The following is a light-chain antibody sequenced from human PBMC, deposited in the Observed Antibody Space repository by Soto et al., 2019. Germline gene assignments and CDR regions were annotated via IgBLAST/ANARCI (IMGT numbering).Light chain of an antibody. CDR1: QTVSSY. CDR2: GAS. V-gene: IGKV3-20*01. CDR3: QQYGTSPIT. Sequence: ENVLTQSPGTLSLSPGERATLSYRASQTVSSYLTWYQQRPGQAPRLLISGASRRATGIPVRFSGSGSGTDFTLTISRLEPEDFALYYCQQYGTSPITFGQGTRLEIK. J-gene: IGKJ5*01.